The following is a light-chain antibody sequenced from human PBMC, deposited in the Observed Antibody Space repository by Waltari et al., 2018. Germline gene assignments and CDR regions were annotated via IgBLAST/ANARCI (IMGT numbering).Light chain of an antibody. CDR1: QSIRNW. Sequence: CRASQSIRNWLAWYQQIPGKAPKLLIYMASSLETGVPSRFRGSGSGTEFTLTISSLQPGDFATYYCQQYNTYPFTFGLGTKLESK. CDR3: QQYNTYPFT. V-gene: IGKV1-5*03. J-gene: IGKJ2*01. CDR2: MAS.